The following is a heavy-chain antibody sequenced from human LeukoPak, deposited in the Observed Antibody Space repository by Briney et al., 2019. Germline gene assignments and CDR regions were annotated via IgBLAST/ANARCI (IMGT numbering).Heavy chain of an antibody. D-gene: IGHD3-22*01. CDR1: GFTVSSNY. CDR2: ISYDGTNE. CDR3: ARNRGATGYYWVDY. J-gene: IGHJ4*02. Sequence: GGSLRLSRAASGFTVSSNYMSWVRQAPGKGLEWVAVISYDGTNEYYADSVKGRFTISRDNSKNTLYLQMDSLRVEDTAVYYCARNRGATGYYWVDYWGQGTLVSVSS. V-gene: IGHV3-30-3*01.